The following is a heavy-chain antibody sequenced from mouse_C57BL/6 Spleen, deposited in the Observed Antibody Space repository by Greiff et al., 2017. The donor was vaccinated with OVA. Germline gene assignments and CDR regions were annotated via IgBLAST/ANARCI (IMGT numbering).Heavy chain of an antibody. CDR1: GFTFSDYY. Sequence: EVKLVESEGGLVQPGSSMKLSCTASGFTFSDYYMAWVRQVPEKGLEWVANINYDGSSTYYLDSLKCRFIISRDNAKNILYLQMSSLKSEDTATYYCARDGSYGNFYYAMDYWGQGTSVTVSS. J-gene: IGHJ4*01. CDR2: INYDGSST. V-gene: IGHV5-16*01. CDR3: ARDGSYGNFYYAMDY. D-gene: IGHD2-1*01.